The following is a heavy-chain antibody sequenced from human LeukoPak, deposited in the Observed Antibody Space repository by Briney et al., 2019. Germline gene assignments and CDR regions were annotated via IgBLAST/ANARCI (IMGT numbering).Heavy chain of an antibody. CDR2: IRSDGSNK. CDR1: GFTFSTYG. Sequence: GGSLRLSCAASGFTFSTYGVHWVRQAPGKGLEWVTFIRSDGSNKYYADSVKGRFTISRDNSKNTLYLQMNSLRAEDTAIYYCAKDLFTTYYFFDYWGQGTLVTVSS. D-gene: IGHD2-21*01. V-gene: IGHV3-30*02. J-gene: IGHJ4*02. CDR3: AKDLFTTYYFFDY.